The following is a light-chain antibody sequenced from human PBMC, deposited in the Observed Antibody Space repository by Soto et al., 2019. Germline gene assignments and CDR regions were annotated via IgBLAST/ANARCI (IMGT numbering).Light chain of an antibody. Sequence: QSVLTQPPSVSGAPGQRVTISCTGSSSNIGAGYDVHWYQQLPGTAPNLLIYGNSNRPSGVPDRFSGSKSGTSASLAITGLQAEDEADYYCQSYDSSLEVVFGGGTKLTVL. CDR3: QSYDSSLEVV. J-gene: IGLJ2*01. CDR2: GNS. CDR1: SSNIGAGYD. V-gene: IGLV1-40*01.